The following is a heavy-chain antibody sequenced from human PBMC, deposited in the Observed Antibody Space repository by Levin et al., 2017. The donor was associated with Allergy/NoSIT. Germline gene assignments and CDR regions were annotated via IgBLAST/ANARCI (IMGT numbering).Heavy chain of an antibody. CDR3: ARDTGGWYFDR. V-gene: IGHV4-59*01. Sequence: SETLSLTCTASGSTTSLFYWNWIRQTPGKGLEWIGYINYSGSTKYNPSLKSRVTISLDKSKNQFSLLLTSVTAADTAVYYCARDTGGWYFDRWGQGTLVTVAS. CDR2: INYSGST. CDR1: GSTTSLFY. D-gene: IGHD3-16*01. J-gene: IGHJ5*02.